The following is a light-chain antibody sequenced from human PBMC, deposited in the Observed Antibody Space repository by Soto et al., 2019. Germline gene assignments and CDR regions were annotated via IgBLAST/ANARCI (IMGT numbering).Light chain of an antibody. J-gene: IGKJ1*01. CDR2: DAS. V-gene: IGKV3-11*01. CDR1: QSVSSY. CDR3: QQRRNWPRT. Sequence: EIVLTQSPATLSLSPGERATLSCRASQSVSSYLAWYQQRPGQTPRLLIYDASNRATGILARFSGSGSGTDFTLTISSLEPEDFAVYYCQQRRNWPRTFGQGTKVEVK.